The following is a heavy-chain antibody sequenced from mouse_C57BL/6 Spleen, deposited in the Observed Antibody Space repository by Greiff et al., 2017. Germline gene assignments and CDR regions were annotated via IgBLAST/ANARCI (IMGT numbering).Heavy chain of an antibody. Sequence: QVHVKQSGAELARPGASVKLSCKASGYTFTSYGIRWVKQRTGQGLEWIGEIYPRSGNTYYNEKFKCKATLTADKSYSTVYLELRSLTSEDSTVYFCAKHDSLTESLDDWGQGTSVTVSS. V-gene: IGHV1-81*01. CDR3: AKHDSLTESLDD. D-gene: IGHD6-2*01. CDR2: IYPRSGNT. CDR1: GYTFTSYG. J-gene: IGHJ4*01.